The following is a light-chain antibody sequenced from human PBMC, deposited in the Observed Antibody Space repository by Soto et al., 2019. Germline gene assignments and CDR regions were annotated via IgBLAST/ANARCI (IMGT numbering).Light chain of an antibody. CDR2: VGS. Sequence: DIVMTQSPLSLPVTPGEPASISCRSSQTPLHRNGYNYLEWFLHQPGQSQQLLIYVGSDRAPGDPHRFEGSGLGPAFTPKFRRGGALEFGVYYCMQSLQTPWTFGQGTPVEIK. J-gene: IGKJ1*01. CDR1: QTPLHRNGYNY. V-gene: IGKV2-28*01. CDR3: MQSLQTPWT.